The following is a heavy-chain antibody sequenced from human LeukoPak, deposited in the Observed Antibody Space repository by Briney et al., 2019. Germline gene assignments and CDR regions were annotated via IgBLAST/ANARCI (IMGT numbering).Heavy chain of an antibody. CDR2: ISSSSSTI. D-gene: IGHD1-26*01. J-gene: IGHJ4*02. V-gene: IGHV3-48*01. CDR1: GFTFSSYS. CDR3: ARERGRGRDSPWFDY. Sequence: GGSLRLSCAASGFTFSSYSMNWVRQAPGRGLEWVSYISSSSSTIYYADSVKGRFTISRDNAKNSLYLQMNSLRAEDTAVYYCARERGRGRDSPWFDYWGQGTLVTVSS.